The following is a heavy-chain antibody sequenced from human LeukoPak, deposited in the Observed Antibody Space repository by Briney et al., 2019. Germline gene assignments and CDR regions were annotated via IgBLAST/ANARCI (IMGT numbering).Heavy chain of an antibody. V-gene: IGHV3-21*01. J-gene: IGHJ5*02. CDR2: INSSSSYI. CDR3: ARALTPPPASHSLSNP. CDR1: GFTSSIYN. Sequence: GGSLRLSCAAAGFTSSIYNMNWVRQAPGKGLEWVSSINSSSSYIYYADSVKGRFTISRDNAKNSLYLQMNSLRADDTAVYYCARALTPPPASHSLSNPWGQGTLVTVSS. D-gene: IGHD6-6*01.